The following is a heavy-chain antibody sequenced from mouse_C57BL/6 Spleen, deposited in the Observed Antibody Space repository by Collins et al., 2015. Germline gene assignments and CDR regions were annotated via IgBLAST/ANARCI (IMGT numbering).Heavy chain of an antibody. J-gene: IGHJ3*01. V-gene: IGHV3-2*02. Sequence: DVQLQESGPACETSQSLSLTCTVTGYSITSDYAWNWIRQFPGNKLEWMGYINYSGNTSFNPSLKSRISITRDTSKNQFFLQLNSVTTEDTATYYCARSPIYYGNPWFAYWGQGTLVTVSA. CDR1: GYSITSDYA. D-gene: IGHD2-1*01. CDR2: INYSGNT. CDR3: ARSPIYYGNPWFAY.